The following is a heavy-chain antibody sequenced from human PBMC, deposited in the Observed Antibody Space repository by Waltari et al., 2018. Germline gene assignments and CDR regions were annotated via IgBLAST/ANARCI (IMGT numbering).Heavy chain of an antibody. CDR3: ARHGVIAVAGSDAFDI. CDR1: VGSISSNRYY. CDR2: IYYSGST. D-gene: IGHD6-19*01. J-gene: IGHJ3*02. Sequence: QLQLQESGPGLVKTSETLSLTCSVSVGSISSNRYYWGWIRQSPGKGLEWIGSIYYSGSTYYNPSLKSRVTISVDTSKNQFSLKLRSVTVADTAVYYCARHGVIAVAGSDAFDIWGQGTRVTVSS. V-gene: IGHV4-39*01.